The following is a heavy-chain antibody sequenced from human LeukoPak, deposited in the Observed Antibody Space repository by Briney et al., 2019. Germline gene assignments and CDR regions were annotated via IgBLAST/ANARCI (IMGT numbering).Heavy chain of an antibody. CDR1: GFTFSSYA. V-gene: IGHV3-23*01. CDR3: AKSHVTTATGTGRYFDY. J-gene: IGHJ4*02. D-gene: IGHD1-1*01. CDR2: ISVGSDVI. Sequence: QAGGSLRLSCAASGFTFSSYAMSWVRQAPGKGLEWVSAISVGSDVIYYADSVKGRFTISRDNSKNMVYLQMDSLRAEDTAVYYCAKSHVTTATGTGRYFDYWGQGTLVTVSS.